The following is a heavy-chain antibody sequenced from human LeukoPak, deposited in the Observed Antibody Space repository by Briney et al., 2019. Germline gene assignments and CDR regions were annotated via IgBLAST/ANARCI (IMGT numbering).Heavy chain of an antibody. CDR3: ARAMTTVTTGNFDL. CDR2: ISSSSYI. D-gene: IGHD4-17*01. J-gene: IGHJ2*01. Sequence: PGGSLRLSCAASGFTFDDYGMSWVRQAPGKGLEWVSYISSSSYIYYADSVKGRFTISRDNAKNSLYLQMNSLRAEDTAVYYCARAMTTVTTGNFDLWGRGTLVTVSS. V-gene: IGHV3-69-1*01. CDR1: GFTFDDYG.